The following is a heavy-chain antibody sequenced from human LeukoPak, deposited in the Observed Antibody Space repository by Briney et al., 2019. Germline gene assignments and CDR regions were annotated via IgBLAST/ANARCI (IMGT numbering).Heavy chain of an antibody. CDR3: ARQGPLWFGELFDY. J-gene: IGHJ4*02. CDR1: GGSISSSSYY. Sequence: SETLSLTCTVSGGSISSSSYYWGWIRQPPGTGLEWIGSIYYSGSTYYSPSLKSRVTISVDTSKNQFSLKLSSVTAADTAVYYCARQGPLWFGELFDYWGQGTLVTVSS. V-gene: IGHV4-39*01. D-gene: IGHD3-10*01. CDR2: IYYSGST.